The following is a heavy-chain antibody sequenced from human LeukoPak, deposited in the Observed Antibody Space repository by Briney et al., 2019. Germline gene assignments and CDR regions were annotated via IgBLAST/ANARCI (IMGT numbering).Heavy chain of an antibody. V-gene: IGHV1-46*01. CDR2: INPSSGGA. D-gene: IGHD3-10*01. Sequence: GASVKVSCKASGYTFTNYYMHWARQAPGQGLEWVGIINPSSGGATYAQKFQGRVTMTRDTFTSTVYMELSSLRSEDTAVYYCARDGNYYGSGAGPDSWFDPWGQGTLVTVSS. CDR1: GYTFTNYY. J-gene: IGHJ5*02. CDR3: ARDGNYYGSGAGPDSWFDP.